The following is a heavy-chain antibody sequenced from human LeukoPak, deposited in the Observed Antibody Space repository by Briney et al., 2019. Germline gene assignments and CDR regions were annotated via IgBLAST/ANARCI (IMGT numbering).Heavy chain of an antibody. J-gene: IGHJ3*02. D-gene: IGHD1-1*01. CDR1: GGSISSSNW. Sequence: SGTLSLTCAVSGGSISSSNWWSWVRQPPGKGLEWIGEIYHSGSTNYNPSLKSRVTISVDRSKNQFSLKPSSVTAADTAVYYCARDSPDTRAIYLLNAEDDAFDIWGQGTMVTVSS. CDR2: IYHSGST. CDR3: ARDSPDTRAIYLLNAEDDAFDI. V-gene: IGHV4-4*02.